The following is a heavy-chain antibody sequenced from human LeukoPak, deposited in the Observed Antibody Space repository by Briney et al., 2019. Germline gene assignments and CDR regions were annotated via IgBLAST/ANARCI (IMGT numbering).Heavy chain of an antibody. D-gene: IGHD3-10*01. J-gene: IGHJ6*02. CDR1: GFALSSHW. CDR3: ARDPRTMVRGGMDV. CDR2: ISYDGSNK. Sequence: GGSLRLSCAASGFALSSHWMTWVRQAPGKGLEWVAVISYDGSNKYYADSVKGRFTISRDNSKNTLYLQMNSLRAEDTAVYYCARDPRTMVRGGMDVWGQGTTVTVSS. V-gene: IGHV3-30-3*01.